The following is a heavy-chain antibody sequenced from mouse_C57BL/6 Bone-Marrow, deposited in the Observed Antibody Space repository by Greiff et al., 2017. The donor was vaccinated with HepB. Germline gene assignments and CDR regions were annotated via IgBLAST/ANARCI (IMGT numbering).Heavy chain of an antibody. Sequence: VQLQQSGAELVRPGTSVKVSCKASGYAFTNYLIEWVKQRPGQGLEWIGVINPGSGGTNYNEKFKGKATLTADKSSSTAYMQLSSLTSEDSAVYFCARWEWVKPFDYWGQGTTLTVSS. CDR1: GYAFTNYL. CDR3: ARWEWVKPFDY. CDR2: INPGSGGT. V-gene: IGHV1-54*01. J-gene: IGHJ2*01. D-gene: IGHD2-2*01.